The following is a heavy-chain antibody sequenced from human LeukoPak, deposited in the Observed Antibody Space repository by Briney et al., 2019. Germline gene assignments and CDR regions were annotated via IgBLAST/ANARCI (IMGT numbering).Heavy chain of an antibody. CDR2: ISAYNGNT. CDR3: ARVFDSSGEVDY. CDR1: GYTFTSYG. J-gene: IGHJ4*02. V-gene: IGHV1-18*01. D-gene: IGHD3-22*01. Sequence: ASVKVSCKASGYTFTSYGITWVRQAPGQGLEWMGWISAYNGNTNYAQKLQGRVTMTTDTSTSTACMELRSLRSDDTAVYYCARVFDSSGEVDYWGQGTLVTVSS.